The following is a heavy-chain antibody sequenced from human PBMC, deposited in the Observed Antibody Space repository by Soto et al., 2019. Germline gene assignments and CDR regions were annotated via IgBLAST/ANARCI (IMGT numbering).Heavy chain of an antibody. D-gene: IGHD2-2*02. CDR2: IDHSGST. V-gene: IGHV4-4*02. Sequence: QVQLRESGPRLVKPSGTLSLSCAVSGGSINSRNWWTWVRQLPGKSLEWIGEIDHSGSTKYNPSLKSRVTISIERSRNQFSLNLTSVTAADTAVYYCARGRRGGPAAILGAFDIWGQGTMVTVSS. CDR1: GGSINSRNW. CDR3: ARGRRGGPAAILGAFDI. J-gene: IGHJ3*02.